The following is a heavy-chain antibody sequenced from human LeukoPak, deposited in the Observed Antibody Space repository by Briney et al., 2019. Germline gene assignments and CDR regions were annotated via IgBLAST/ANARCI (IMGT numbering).Heavy chain of an antibody. Sequence: VKVSCKASGYTFTSYDINWLRQASGQGLEWMGWMNPNSGNTGYAQKFQGRFTMTWDTSITTAYMELSSLRSEDTAVYYCAREYRHQPDWGQGTLVTVSA. J-gene: IGHJ4*02. CDR2: MNPNSGNT. CDR1: GYTFTSYD. V-gene: IGHV1-8*01. CDR3: AREYRHQPD. D-gene: IGHD5-12*01.